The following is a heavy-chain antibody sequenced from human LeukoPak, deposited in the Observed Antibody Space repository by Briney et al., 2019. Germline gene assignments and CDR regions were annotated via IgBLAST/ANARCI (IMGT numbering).Heavy chain of an antibody. CDR2: ISYDGSDK. Sequence: GGSLRLSCVASGFTFSSYGMHWVRQAPGKGLEWVTFISYDGSDKYYGDSVKGRFTISRDNSKSTLYLQMNSLRTEDTAVYYCAKDFRIGSDYWGQGTLVTVSS. D-gene: IGHD3-10*01. J-gene: IGHJ4*02. V-gene: IGHV3-30*18. CDR1: GFTFSSYG. CDR3: AKDFRIGSDY.